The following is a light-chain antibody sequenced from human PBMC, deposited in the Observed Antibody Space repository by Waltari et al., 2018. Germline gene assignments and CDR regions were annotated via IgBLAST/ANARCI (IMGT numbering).Light chain of an antibody. V-gene: IGKV3-20*01. J-gene: IGKJ1*01. CDR3: QKYGTLPAT. CDR2: DTS. Sequence: EIVLTQSPGTLSLSPGERATLSCRASQSVSRYLAWYQQKPGQAPRLLIYDTSIRATGVPDRFGGSGSGTDCSLTISRLEPEDFAVYYCQKYGTLPATFGQGTKVQMK. CDR1: QSVSRY.